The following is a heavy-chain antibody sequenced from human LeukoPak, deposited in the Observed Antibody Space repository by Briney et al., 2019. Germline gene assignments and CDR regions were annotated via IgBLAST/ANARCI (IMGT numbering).Heavy chain of an antibody. CDR2: MSHDGNNI. D-gene: IGHD1-26*01. CDR1: GFTFLDFA. CDR3: TREWGAAADY. V-gene: IGHV3-30-3*01. Sequence: GGSLRLSCVTSGFTFLDFAVHWVRQAPGEGLEWVAVMSHDGNNIYYADSVKGRFTLSRDSSQNTLYLQMNSLRPEDTAVYYCTREWGAAADYWGQGTLVTVSS. J-gene: IGHJ4*02.